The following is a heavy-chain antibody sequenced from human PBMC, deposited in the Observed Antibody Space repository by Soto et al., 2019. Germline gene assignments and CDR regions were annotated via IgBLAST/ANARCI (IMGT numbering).Heavy chain of an antibody. CDR2: ISGSGGST. CDR3: AKGLPERRSAYYRYNWFDP. D-gene: IGHD3-3*01. Sequence: EVQLLESGGGSVQPGKSLRLSCAASGFTFSSYAMSWVRQAPGKGLEWVSVISGSGGSTYYADSVKGRFTISRDNSKNTLYLQRNNVRAEDTAVYYCAKGLPERRSAYYRYNWFDPWGQGTLVTVSS. CDR1: GFTFSSYA. J-gene: IGHJ5*02. V-gene: IGHV3-23*01.